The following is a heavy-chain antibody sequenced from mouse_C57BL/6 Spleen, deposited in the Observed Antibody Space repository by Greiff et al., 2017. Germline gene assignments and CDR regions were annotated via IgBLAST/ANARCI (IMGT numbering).Heavy chain of an antibody. CDR3: ARIPPSPYAMDY. CDR1: GYTFTSYW. V-gene: IGHV1-55*01. J-gene: IGHJ4*01. CDR2: IYPGSGST. Sequence: VKLQQPGAELVKPGASVKMSCKASGYTFTSYWITWVKQRPGQGLEWIGDIYPGSGSTNYNEKFKSKATLTVDTSSSTAYMQLSSLTSEDSAVYYCARIPPSPYAMDYWGQGTSVTVSS.